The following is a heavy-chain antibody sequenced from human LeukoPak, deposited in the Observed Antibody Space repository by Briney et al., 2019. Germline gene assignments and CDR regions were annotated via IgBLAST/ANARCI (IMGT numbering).Heavy chain of an antibody. J-gene: IGHJ3*02. Sequence: PGRSLRLSCAASGFTSSSYGMNWVRQAPGKGLEWVAVISYDGSNKYYADSVKGRFTISRDNSKNTLYLQMNSLRAEDTAVYYCAKDGSSGYYPYAFDIWGQGTKVTVSS. CDR1: GFTSSSYG. V-gene: IGHV3-30*18. CDR2: ISYDGSNK. D-gene: IGHD3-22*01. CDR3: AKDGSSGYYPYAFDI.